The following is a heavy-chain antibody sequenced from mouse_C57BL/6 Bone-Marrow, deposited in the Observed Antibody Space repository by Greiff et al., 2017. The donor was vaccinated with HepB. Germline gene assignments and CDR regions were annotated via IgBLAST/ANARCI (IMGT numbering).Heavy chain of an antibody. CDR3: ARSDYYGSSYHLDY. J-gene: IGHJ2*01. D-gene: IGHD1-1*01. CDR1: GYTFTDYY. CDR2: INPNNGGT. V-gene: IGHV1-26*01. Sequence: VQLKHSGPELVKPGASVKISCKASGYTFTDYYMNWVKQSHGKSLEWIGDINPNNGGTSYNQKFKGKATLTVDKSSSTAYMELRSLTSEDSAVYYCARSDYYGSSYHLDYWGQGTTLTVSS.